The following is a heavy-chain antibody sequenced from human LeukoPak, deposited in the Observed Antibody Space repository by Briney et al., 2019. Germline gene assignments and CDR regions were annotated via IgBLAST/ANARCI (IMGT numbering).Heavy chain of an antibody. CDR2: IWYDGSNK. J-gene: IGHJ4*02. V-gene: IGHV3-33*01. Sequence: GGSLRLSCAASGFTFSSYGMHWVRQAPGKGLEWVAVIWYDGSNKYYADSVKGRFTISRDNSKNTLYLQMNSLRAEDTAVYYCARNIGGSSYYYDSSGLDYWGQGTLVTASS. CDR1: GFTFSSYG. D-gene: IGHD3-22*01. CDR3: ARNIGGSSYYYDSSGLDY.